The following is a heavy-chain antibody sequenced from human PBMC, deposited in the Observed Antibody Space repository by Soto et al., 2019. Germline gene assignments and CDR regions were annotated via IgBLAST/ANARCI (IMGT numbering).Heavy chain of an antibody. Sequence: GRSLRLSCAASGFTVSSIYMSWVRQAPGKGLEWVSVIYSGGSTYYADSVKGRFTISRDNSKNTLYLQMNSLRAEDTAVYYCARDQIVADDAFDIWGQGTMVTVSS. J-gene: IGHJ3*02. D-gene: IGHD6-19*01. CDR1: GFTVSSIY. CDR3: ARDQIVADDAFDI. CDR2: IYSGGST. V-gene: IGHV3-66*01.